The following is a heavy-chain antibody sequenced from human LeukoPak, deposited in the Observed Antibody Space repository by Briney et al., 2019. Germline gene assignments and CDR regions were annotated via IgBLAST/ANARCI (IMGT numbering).Heavy chain of an antibody. V-gene: IGHV3-53*01. J-gene: IGHJ4*02. CDR2: IYSGGSA. Sequence: PGGSLRLSCAASGFTVNSNYVSWVRQAPGKGLEWVSVIYSGGSAYYADSVKGRFTISRDNSKNTLYLQMNSLGADDTAIYYCTGYGLDYWGQGTLVTVSS. CDR1: GFTVNSNY. D-gene: IGHD5-18*01. CDR3: TGYGLDY.